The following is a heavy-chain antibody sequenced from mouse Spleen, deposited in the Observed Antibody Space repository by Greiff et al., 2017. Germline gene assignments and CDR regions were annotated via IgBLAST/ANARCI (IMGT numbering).Heavy chain of an antibody. V-gene: IGHV3-6*01. CDR3: AREDFDYYGSSPFDY. D-gene: IGHD1-1*01. J-gene: IGHJ2*01. Sequence: EVQLQESGPGLVKPSQSLSLTCSVTGYSITSGYYWNWIRRFPGNKLEWMGYISYDGSNNYNPSLKNRISITRDTSKNQFFLKLNSVTTEDTATYYCAREDFDYYGSSPFDYWGQGTTLTVSS. CDR1: GYSITSGYY. CDR2: ISYDGSN.